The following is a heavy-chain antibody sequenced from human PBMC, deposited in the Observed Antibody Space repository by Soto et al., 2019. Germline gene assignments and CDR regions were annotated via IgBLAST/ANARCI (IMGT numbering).Heavy chain of an antibody. Sequence: TGGSLRLSCAASGFTFSIYVIHWVRQAPGKGLEWVAVISYDGSNKYYADSVKGRFTISRDNSKNTLYLQMNSLRAEDTAVYYCAKDACGGACYYFDYWGQGNLVTVSS. V-gene: IGHV3-30*18. CDR3: AKDACGGACYYFDY. J-gene: IGHJ4*02. D-gene: IGHD2-21*02. CDR1: GFTFSIYV. CDR2: ISYDGSNK.